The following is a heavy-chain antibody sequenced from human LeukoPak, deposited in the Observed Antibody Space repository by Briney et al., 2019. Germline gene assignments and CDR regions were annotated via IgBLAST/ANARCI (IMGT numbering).Heavy chain of an antibody. D-gene: IGHD6-19*01. V-gene: IGHV3-30*02. Sequence: GGSLRLSCTASGFTFSSYGMHWVRQPPGKGLEWVGFVRSDSTHKYYADSVKGRFTISRDNSKNTLYLQMNSLRAEDTAVYYCAREASSGFYFDYWGQGTLVTVSS. CDR1: GFTFSSYG. J-gene: IGHJ4*02. CDR3: AREASSGFYFDY. CDR2: VRSDSTHK.